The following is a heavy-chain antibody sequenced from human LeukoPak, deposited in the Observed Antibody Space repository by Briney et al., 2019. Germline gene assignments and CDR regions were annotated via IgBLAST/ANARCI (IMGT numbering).Heavy chain of an antibody. D-gene: IGHD6-19*01. CDR2: INTNTGNP. J-gene: IGHJ4*02. V-gene: IGHV7-4-1*02. CDR3: AREWLEEPKAVAQTDY. CDR1: GYTFTSYA. Sequence: GASVKVSCKASGYTFTSYAMSWVRQAPGQGLEWMGWINTNTGNPTYAQGFTGRFVFSLDTSVSTAYLQISSLKAEDTAVYYCAREWLEEPKAVAQTDYWGQGTLVAVSS.